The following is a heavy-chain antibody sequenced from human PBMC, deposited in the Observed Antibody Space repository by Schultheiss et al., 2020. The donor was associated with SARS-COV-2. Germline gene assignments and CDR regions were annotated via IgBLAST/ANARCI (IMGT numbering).Heavy chain of an antibody. CDR3: ARGGYCSGGSCYYYGMDV. CDR2: IWYDGSNK. J-gene: IGHJ6*02. V-gene: IGHV3-33*08. D-gene: IGHD2-15*01. Sequence: GGSLRLSCAASGFTFTSYAMHWVRQAPGKGLEWVAVIWYDGSNKYYADSVKGRFTISRDNSKNTLYLQMNSLRAEDTAVYYCARGGYCSGGSCYYYGMDVWGQGTTVTVSS. CDR1: GFTFTSYA.